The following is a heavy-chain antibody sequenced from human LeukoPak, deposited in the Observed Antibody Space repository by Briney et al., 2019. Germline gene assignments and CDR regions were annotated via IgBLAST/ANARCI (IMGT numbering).Heavy chain of an antibody. CDR2: ISRGSSTK. Sequence: GGSLRLSCVASGFTFSSYSMNWVRQAPGKGLEWVSYISRGSSTKYYADSVKGRFTISRDNARNLVYLQMNSLRDEDTAVYYCASKLYGDLLDYWGQGVLVTVSS. CDR1: GFTFSSYS. J-gene: IGHJ4*02. D-gene: IGHD4-17*01. CDR3: ASKLYGDLLDY. V-gene: IGHV3-48*02.